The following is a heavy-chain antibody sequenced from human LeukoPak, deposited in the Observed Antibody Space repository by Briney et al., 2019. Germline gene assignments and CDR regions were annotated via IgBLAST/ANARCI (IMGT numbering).Heavy chain of an antibody. Sequence: ASVKVSCKASGYTFTSYGISWVRQAPGQGLEWMGWVSSYNGDTNYAQKFQGRITMSTDTSTSTAYMELRSLRFDDTAIYYCAKDWHILTGRNCFDPWGQGTLVTVSS. V-gene: IGHV1-18*01. CDR2: VSSYNGDT. J-gene: IGHJ5*02. CDR3: AKDWHILTGRNCFDP. CDR1: GYTFTSYG. D-gene: IGHD3-9*01.